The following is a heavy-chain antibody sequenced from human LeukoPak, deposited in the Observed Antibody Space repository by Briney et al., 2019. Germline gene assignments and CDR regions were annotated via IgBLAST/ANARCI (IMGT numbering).Heavy chain of an antibody. J-gene: IGHJ4*02. D-gene: IGHD6-6*01. CDR2: ISYDGSNK. CDR1: GFTFSSYA. V-gene: IGHV3-30-3*01. CDR3: ARDEYSSSSLYY. Sequence: GGSLRLSCAASGFTFSSYAMHWVRQAPGKGLEWVAVISYDGSNKYYADSVKGRFTISRDNSKNTLYLQMNSLRAEDTAVYYCARDEYSSSSLYYWGQGTLVTVSS.